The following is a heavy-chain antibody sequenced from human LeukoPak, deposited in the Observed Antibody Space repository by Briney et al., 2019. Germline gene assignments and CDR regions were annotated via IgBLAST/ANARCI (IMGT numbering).Heavy chain of an antibody. CDR1: GYTLTELS. J-gene: IGHJ4*02. Sequence: GASVKVSCKVSGYTLTELSMHWVRQAPGKGLEWMGGFDPEDGETIYAQKFQGRDTMTEDTSTDTAYMELSSLRSEDTAVYYCATVSYGSGSYILFDYWGQGTLVTVSS. D-gene: IGHD3-10*01. CDR3: ATVSYGSGSYILFDY. V-gene: IGHV1-24*01. CDR2: FDPEDGET.